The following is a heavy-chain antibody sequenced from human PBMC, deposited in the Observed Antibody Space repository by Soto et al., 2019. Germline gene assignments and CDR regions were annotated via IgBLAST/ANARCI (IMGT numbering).Heavy chain of an antibody. J-gene: IGHJ4*02. CDR2: IYYSGST. D-gene: IGHD4-17*01. Sequence: QVQLQESGPGLLKPSQTLSLTCTVSGGSISRGGYSWSWIRQHPGKGLEWIGYIYYSGSTYYNPSLKSRVTISVDTSKNQFSLKLSSVTAADTAVYYCARDNTVVRGFDYWGQGTLVTVSS. V-gene: IGHV4-31*03. CDR1: GGSISRGGYS. CDR3: ARDNTVVRGFDY.